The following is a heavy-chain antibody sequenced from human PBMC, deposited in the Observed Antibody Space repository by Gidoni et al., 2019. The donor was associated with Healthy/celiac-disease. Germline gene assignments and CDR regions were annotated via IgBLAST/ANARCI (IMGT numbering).Heavy chain of an antibody. D-gene: IGHD3-22*01. CDR3: ARQTPYSTRERITMIVVVITPRKYAFDI. CDR1: GGSISSSSYY. CDR2: IYYSGST. J-gene: IGHJ3*02. V-gene: IGHV4-39*01. Sequence: QLQLQESGPGLVKPSETLSLTCTVSGGSISSSSYYWGWIRQPPGNGLEWIGSIYYSGSTYYNPSLKSRVTISVDTSKNQFSLKLSSVTAADTAVYYCARQTPYSTRERITMIVVVITPRKYAFDIWGQGTMVTVSS.